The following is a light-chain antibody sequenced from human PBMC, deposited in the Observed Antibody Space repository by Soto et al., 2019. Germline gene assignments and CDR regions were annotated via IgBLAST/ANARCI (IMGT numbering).Light chain of an antibody. V-gene: IGKV1-39*01. CDR3: QQTYSSPWT. CDR1: QSISGY. CDR2: ATS. J-gene: IGKJ1*01. Sequence: DIQMTQSPSSLSASVGDRVTITCRASQSISGYLIWYQQKPGKAPELPIYATSILQSGVPSRFSGSGSGTDFTLTVNSLRPEDFAIYYCQQTYSSPWTFGQGTRVEIK.